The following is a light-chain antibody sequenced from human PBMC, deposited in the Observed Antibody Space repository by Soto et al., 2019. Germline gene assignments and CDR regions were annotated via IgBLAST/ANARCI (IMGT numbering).Light chain of an antibody. J-gene: IGKJ5*01. CDR3: LQFGLSVT. V-gene: IGKV3-20*01. CDR1: QSVSSN. CDR2: RTS. Sequence: MVMTKSPATLSVCTKERATLSCRASQSVSSNLAWYQQKPGQAPRLLIYRTSTRATGIPDRFSGSGSGTDFTLTISRLEPEDIAVYYCLQFGLSVTFGQGRRLEIK.